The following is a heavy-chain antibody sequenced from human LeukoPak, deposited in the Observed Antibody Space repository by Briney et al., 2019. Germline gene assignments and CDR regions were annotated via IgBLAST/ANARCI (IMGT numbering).Heavy chain of an antibody. CDR1: GFTFSSYA. V-gene: IGHV3-23*01. D-gene: IGHD3-10*01. J-gene: IGHJ4*02. CDR2: ISGSGGST. Sequence: PGGSLRLSCAASGFTFSSYAMSWVRQAPGKGLGWVSAISGSGGSTYYTDSVKGRFTISRDKSKNTVFLQMNSLRAEDAAVYYCAKSTSGGSGSYDYWGQGTLVTVSS. CDR3: AKSTSGGSGSYDY.